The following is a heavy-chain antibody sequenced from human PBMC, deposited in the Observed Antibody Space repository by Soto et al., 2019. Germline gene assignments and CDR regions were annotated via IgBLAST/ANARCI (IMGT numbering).Heavy chain of an antibody. V-gene: IGHV3-11*03. Sequence: PGGSLRLSCAASGFTFSDYYMSWIRQAPGKGLEWISYISGRTNYTDYADSVKGRFTISRDNAKNSLYLHMNSLRAEDTAVYYCVRHSSTLYHGAEHWGQGTLVPVYS. CDR2: ISGRTNYT. CDR1: GFTFSDYY. D-gene: IGHD6-19*01. CDR3: VRHSSTLYHGAEH. J-gene: IGHJ4*01.